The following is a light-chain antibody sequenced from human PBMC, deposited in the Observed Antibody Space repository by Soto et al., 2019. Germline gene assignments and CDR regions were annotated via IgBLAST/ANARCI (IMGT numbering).Light chain of an antibody. V-gene: IGKV3-15*01. Sequence: EIVMTQSPATLSVSPGERATLSCRASRSVSSNLAWYQQKPGQAPRLLIYGASTRATGIPARFSGSGSGTEFTLTVSSLPAEDFAIYYCQQYNNCPPAYTVGQGTKLEIK. J-gene: IGKJ2*01. CDR1: RSVSSN. CDR3: QQYNNCPPAYT. CDR2: GAS.